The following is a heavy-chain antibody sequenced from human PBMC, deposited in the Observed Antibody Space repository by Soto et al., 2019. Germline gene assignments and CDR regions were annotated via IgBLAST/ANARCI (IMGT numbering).Heavy chain of an antibody. D-gene: IGHD3-9*01. CDR3: AMRTGQLARISEFDVDWFLHV. Sequence: ASVKVCCNASGDTFTDYYIHWVRQAPGQGLEWVGWINPDSGGTNLAQRFQGRVTMTSDTSINTAYMELSSLRSDDKAVYYCAMRTGQLARISEFDVDWFLHVRGR. CDR2: INPDSGGT. CDR1: GDTFTDYY. V-gene: IGHV1-2*02. J-gene: IGHJ2*01.